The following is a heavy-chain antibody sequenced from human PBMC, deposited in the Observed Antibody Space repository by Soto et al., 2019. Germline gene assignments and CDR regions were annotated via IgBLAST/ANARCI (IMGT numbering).Heavy chain of an antibody. Sequence: EVQLVESGGGLVQPGGSLRLSCAASGFTFSSYAMHWARQAPGKGLEYVSAISSNGGSTYYANSVKGRFTISRDNSKNTLYLQMGSLRAEDMAVYYCARDRGAARPSGAFDIWGQGTMVTVSS. D-gene: IGHD6-6*01. V-gene: IGHV3-64*01. CDR3: ARDRGAARPSGAFDI. CDR2: ISSNGGST. J-gene: IGHJ3*02. CDR1: GFTFSSYA.